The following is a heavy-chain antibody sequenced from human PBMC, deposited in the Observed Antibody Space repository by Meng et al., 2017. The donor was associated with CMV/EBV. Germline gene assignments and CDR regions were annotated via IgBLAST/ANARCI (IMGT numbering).Heavy chain of an antibody. V-gene: IGHV1-18*01. CDR3: ARDFYSSGYSDYYYGMDV. CDR1: GYTFTSYG. J-gene: IGHJ6*02. CDR2: ISAYNGNT. Sequence: GESLKISWKASGYTFTSYGISWVRQAPGQGLEWMGWISAYNGNTNYAQKLQGRVTMTTDTSTSTAYMELRSLRSDDTAVYYCARDFYSSGYSDYYYGMDVWGQGTTVTVSS. D-gene: IGHD3-22*01.